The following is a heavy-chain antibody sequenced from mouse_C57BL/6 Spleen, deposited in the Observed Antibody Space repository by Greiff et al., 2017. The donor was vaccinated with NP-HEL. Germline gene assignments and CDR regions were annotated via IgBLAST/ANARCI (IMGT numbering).Heavy chain of an antibody. CDR2: IWSGGST. Sequence: QVQLQQSGPGLVQPSQSLSITCTVSGFSLTSYGVHWVRQSPGKGLEWLGVIWSGGSTDYNAAFISRLSISKDNSKSQVFFKMNSLQADDTAIYYCARNSFTTVVAPYWYFDVWGTGTTVTVSS. CDR1: GFSLTSYG. V-gene: IGHV2-2*01. CDR3: ARNSFTTVVAPYWYFDV. J-gene: IGHJ1*03. D-gene: IGHD1-1*01.